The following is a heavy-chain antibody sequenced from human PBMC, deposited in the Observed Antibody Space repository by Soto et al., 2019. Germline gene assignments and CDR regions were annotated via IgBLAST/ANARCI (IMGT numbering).Heavy chain of an antibody. D-gene: IGHD6-13*01. J-gene: IGHJ5*02. V-gene: IGHV1-69*13. CDR3: AKDVGSQQLLFVLET. CDR2: IIPLFASS. Sequence: GSSVKVACKASGGTFSDFGFSWVRQAPGQGLEWMGGIIPLFASSNYAQKFQGRLTITADESTSTAYMDLSSLRSEDTAVYLCAKDVGSQQLLFVLETWGQGTLVTVSS. CDR1: GGTFSDFG.